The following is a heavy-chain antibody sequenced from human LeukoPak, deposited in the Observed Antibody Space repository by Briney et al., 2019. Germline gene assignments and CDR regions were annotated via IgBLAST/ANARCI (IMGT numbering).Heavy chain of an antibody. Sequence: ASVKVSCKASGYTFTSYYMHWVRQAPGQGLERMGIINPSGGSTSYAQKFQGRVTMTRDTSTSTVYMELSSLRSEVTAVYYCARDREVSGSGYYYPPGYWGQGTLVTVSS. CDR1: GYTFTSYY. CDR2: INPSGGST. D-gene: IGHD3-22*01. J-gene: IGHJ4*02. CDR3: ARDREVSGSGYYYPPGY. V-gene: IGHV1-46*01.